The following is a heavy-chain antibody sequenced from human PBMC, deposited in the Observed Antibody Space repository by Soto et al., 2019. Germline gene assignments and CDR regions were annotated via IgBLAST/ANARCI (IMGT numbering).Heavy chain of an antibody. CDR1: GGSISSSSFH. Sequence: QLQLQESGPGLVKPSETLSLTCTVSGGSISSSSFHWGWIRQPPGKGLEWIGSIYYSGSTYYSPSLKSRGTXPXXXSXXQFSLKLSSVTAADTAVYYCARRERAAGTDWWFDPWGQGTLVTVSS. CDR2: IYYSGST. CDR3: ARRERAAGTDWWFDP. J-gene: IGHJ5*02. V-gene: IGHV4-39*01. D-gene: IGHD6-13*01.